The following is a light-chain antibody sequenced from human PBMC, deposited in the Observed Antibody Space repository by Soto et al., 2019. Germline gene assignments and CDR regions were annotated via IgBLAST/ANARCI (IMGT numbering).Light chain of an antibody. V-gene: IGKV3-20*01. CDR3: QQYGSSPVT. CDR1: QSVKNNY. Sequence: DIVLTQSPGTLSLSPGERATLSCRASQSVKNNYLAWYQQKPGQAPRLLIRGASSRAAGLPDRFSGSGSGTAVTLTISRLEPEDFAVYYCQQYGSSPVTFGQGTKLEIK. J-gene: IGKJ2*01. CDR2: GAS.